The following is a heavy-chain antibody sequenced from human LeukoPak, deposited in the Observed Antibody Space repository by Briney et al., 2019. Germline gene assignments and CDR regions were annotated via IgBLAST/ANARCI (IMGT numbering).Heavy chain of an antibody. D-gene: IGHD3-16*01. J-gene: IGHJ4*02. CDR2: ISSSSGYI. CDR3: ARDNWRLRGSFDY. V-gene: IGHV3-21*01. Sequence: GGSLRLSCAASGFTFSSYSMNWVRQAPGKGLEWVSSISSSSGYIYYADSVKGRFTISRDNAKNSLYLQMNSLRAEDTAVYCCARDNWRLRGSFDYWGQGTLVTVSS. CDR1: GFTFSSYS.